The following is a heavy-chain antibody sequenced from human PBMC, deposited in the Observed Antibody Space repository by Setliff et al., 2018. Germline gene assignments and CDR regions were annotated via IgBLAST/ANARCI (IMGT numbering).Heavy chain of an antibody. V-gene: IGHV4-61*02. D-gene: IGHD3-9*01. J-gene: IGHJ4*02. Sequence: PSETLSLTCTVTGGSFDSGTHYWSWIRQPAGKVPEWIGLILGTGNTNYNPSLQSRATISIDTSKNQISLKITSVTAADTALYSCAGTPARGTTWLSPFDYWGQGIQVTVSS. CDR2: ILGTGNT. CDR1: GGSFDSGTHY. CDR3: AGTPARGTTWLSPFDY.